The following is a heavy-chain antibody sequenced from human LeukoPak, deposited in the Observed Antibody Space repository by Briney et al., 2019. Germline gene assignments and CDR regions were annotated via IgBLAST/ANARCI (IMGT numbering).Heavy chain of an antibody. D-gene: IGHD3-22*01. CDR2: IIPMFDTT. J-gene: IGHJ4*02. V-gene: IGHV1-69*06. CDR3: ARGFPPRMYYDSSGYYSYYFDY. CDR1: GATFSSYA. Sequence: ASVKVSCTTSGATFSSYAINWVRQAPRQGLEWMGGIIPMFDTTNYAQKFQGRVTITADKSTTTAYMELRSLRSDDTAVYYCARGFPPRMYYDSSGYYSYYFDYWGQGTLVTVSS.